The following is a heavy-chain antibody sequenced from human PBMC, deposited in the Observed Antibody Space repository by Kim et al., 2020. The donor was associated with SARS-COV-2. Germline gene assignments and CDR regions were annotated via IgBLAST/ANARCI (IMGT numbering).Heavy chain of an antibody. V-gene: IGHV4-59*01. Sequence: PSLKSRVTVAVDTSKNQCSLELSSVTAADTAVYYCARARPYYYYYGMDVWGQGTTVTVSS. CDR3: ARARPYYYYYGMDV. J-gene: IGHJ6*02.